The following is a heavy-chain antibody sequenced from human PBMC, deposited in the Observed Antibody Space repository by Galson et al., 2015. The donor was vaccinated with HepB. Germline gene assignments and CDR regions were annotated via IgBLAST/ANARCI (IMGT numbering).Heavy chain of an antibody. Sequence: SLRLSCAASGFTFMSYNMNWVRQAPGKGPEWISYISATGTTIEYADSVEGRFTISRDNAKNSLYLQMNSLRAEDTAVYYCARHSRATFGEPNWFDPWGQGTLVTVSS. CDR1: GFTFMSYN. CDR3: ARHSRATFGEPNWFDP. CDR2: ISATGTTI. V-gene: IGHV3-48*01. D-gene: IGHD3-3*01. J-gene: IGHJ5*02.